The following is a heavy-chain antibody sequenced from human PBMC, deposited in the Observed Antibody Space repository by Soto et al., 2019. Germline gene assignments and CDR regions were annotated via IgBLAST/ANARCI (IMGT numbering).Heavy chain of an antibody. J-gene: IGHJ4*02. D-gene: IGHD3-22*01. CDR3: ARDRRTDYYYDSSGPPYYFDY. Sequence: GASVKVSCKASGGTFSSYAIGWVRQAPGQGLEWMGGIIPIFGTANYAQKFQGRVTITADESTSTAYMELSSLRSEDTAVYYCARDRRTDYYYDSSGPPYYFDYWGQGTLVTVSS. CDR2: IIPIFGTA. V-gene: IGHV1-69*13. CDR1: GGTFSSYA.